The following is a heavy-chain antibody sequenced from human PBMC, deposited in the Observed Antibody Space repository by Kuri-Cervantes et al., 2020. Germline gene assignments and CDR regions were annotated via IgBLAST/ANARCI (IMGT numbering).Heavy chain of an antibody. Sequence: VQVSCKASGYTFTGYYMHWVRQASGQGLEWMGWNNPNSGGTNYAQKFQGRVTMTRDTSISTAYMELSRLRSDDTAVYYCASGGSGYFDWLPPDYWGQGTLVTVSS. D-gene: IGHD3-9*01. CDR3: ASGGSGYFDWLPPDY. CDR2: NNPNSGGT. CDR1: GYTFTGYY. J-gene: IGHJ4*02. V-gene: IGHV1-2*02.